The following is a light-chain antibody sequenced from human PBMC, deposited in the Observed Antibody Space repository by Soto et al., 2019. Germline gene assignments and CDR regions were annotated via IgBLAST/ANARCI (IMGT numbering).Light chain of an antibody. Sequence: QSALTQPASVSGSPGQSITISCTGTSSDVGGYIYVSWYQQHPGKAPKLMIYDVSNRPSGVSNRFSRSKSGNTAYLTISGLQAEDEADYYCSSYTSSSTLLYVFGTATKLTVL. V-gene: IGLV2-14*01. CDR3: SSYTSSSTLLYV. CDR1: SSDVGGYIY. J-gene: IGLJ1*01. CDR2: DVS.